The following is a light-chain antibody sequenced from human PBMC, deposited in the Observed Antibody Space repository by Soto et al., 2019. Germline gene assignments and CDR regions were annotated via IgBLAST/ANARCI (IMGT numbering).Light chain of an antibody. CDR2: KAA. CDR3: QHYPSYSEA. J-gene: IGKJ1*01. CDR1: QSISSW. Sequence: DIQMTQSPSTLSASVGDRVTITCRASQSISSWLAWYQQKPGKAPKLLIYKAARLKSGVPSRFSGSGSGTECTLTISSLQPDDFATYYCQHYPSYSEAFGQWSKG. V-gene: IGKV1-5*03.